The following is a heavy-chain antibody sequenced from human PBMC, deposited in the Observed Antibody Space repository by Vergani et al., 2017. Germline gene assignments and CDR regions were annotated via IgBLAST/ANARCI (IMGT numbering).Heavy chain of an antibody. J-gene: IGHJ4*02. CDR3: AKGQTSIVVVTAFDY. D-gene: IGHD3-22*01. CDR1: GFTFDDYA. V-gene: IGHV3-43D*03. Sequence: EVQLVESGGVVVQPGGSLRLSCAASGFTFDDYAMHWVRQAPGKGLEWVSLISWDGGRTYYADSVKGRFTISRDNSKNSLYLQMNSLRAEDTALYYCAKGQTSIVVVTAFDYWGQGTLVTVSS. CDR2: ISWDGGRT.